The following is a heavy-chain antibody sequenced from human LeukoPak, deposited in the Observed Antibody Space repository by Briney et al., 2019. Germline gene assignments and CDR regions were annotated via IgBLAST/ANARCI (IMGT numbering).Heavy chain of an antibody. J-gene: IGHJ6*03. CDR2: INPNSGGT. V-gene: IGHV1-2*02. D-gene: IGHD6-13*01. Sequence: ASVKVSCKASGYTFTGYYMHWVRQAPGQGLEWMGWINPNSGGTNYAQKFQGRVTMTRDTSISTAYMELSSLRSEDAAVYYCATCSSSWSTFADVYMDVWGKGTTVTVSS. CDR3: ATCSSSWSTFADVYMDV. CDR1: GYTFTGYY.